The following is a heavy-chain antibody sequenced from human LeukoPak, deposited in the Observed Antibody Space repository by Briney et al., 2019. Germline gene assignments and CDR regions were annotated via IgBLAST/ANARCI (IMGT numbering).Heavy chain of an antibody. Sequence: PSETLSLTCTVSGGSVSSGSYYWSWIRQPPGKGLEWIVYIYYSGSTNNTPSLKSRVTILEDTSKNQFYMKLNSVTAANTAVYYCGRDKGGSWNVDWGQGTLVTVSS. V-gene: IGHV4-61*01. CDR1: GGSVSSGSYY. D-gene: IGHD3-16*01. CDR3: GRDKGGSWNVD. CDR2: IYYSGST. J-gene: IGHJ4*02.